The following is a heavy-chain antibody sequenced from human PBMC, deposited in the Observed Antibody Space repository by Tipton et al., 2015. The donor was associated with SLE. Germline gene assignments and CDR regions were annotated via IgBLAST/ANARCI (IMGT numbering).Heavy chain of an antibody. CDR2: IRNKAYGATT. CDR3: TRGLREYSGYDGY. CDR1: GFSFGDFS. J-gene: IGHJ4*02. Sequence: LRLSCTGSGFSFGDFSMSWVRQAPGKGLEWIAFIRNKAYGATTEYAASVKGRFTISRDDSKSIAYLQMNSLKIEDAAVYFCTRGLREYSGYDGYWGQGTLVTVSS. D-gene: IGHD5-12*01. V-gene: IGHV3-49*04.